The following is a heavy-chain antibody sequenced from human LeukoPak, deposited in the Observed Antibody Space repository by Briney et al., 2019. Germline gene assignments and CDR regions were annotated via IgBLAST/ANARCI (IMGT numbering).Heavy chain of an antibody. Sequence: PGGSLRLSCAASGFTFSSYTMNWVRQAPGKGLEWVSSISPTSNYIYYADSLKGRFTISRDNAKNSLYLQMNSLRAEDTAVYYCAGPLGIAFDIWGQGTMVTVSS. CDR2: ISPTSNYI. CDR1: GFTFSSYT. J-gene: IGHJ3*02. V-gene: IGHV3-21*01. CDR3: AGPLGIAFDI. D-gene: IGHD7-27*01.